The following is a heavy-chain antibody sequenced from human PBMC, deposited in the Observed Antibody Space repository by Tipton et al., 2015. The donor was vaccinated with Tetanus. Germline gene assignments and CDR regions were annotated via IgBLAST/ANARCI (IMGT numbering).Heavy chain of an antibody. CDR1: RGPISSYY. CDR2: ISNGNP. V-gene: IGHV4-4*07. Sequence: TLSLTCTVSRGPISSYYWSWIRQPAGKGLEWIGHISNGNPDYTPSLKNRVTLSVDTSKNEFSLTLRSVTAADMGIYYCARGITDGYNRRLDYWGQGTLVAVSS. CDR3: ARGITDGYNRRLDY. J-gene: IGHJ4*02. D-gene: IGHD5-24*01.